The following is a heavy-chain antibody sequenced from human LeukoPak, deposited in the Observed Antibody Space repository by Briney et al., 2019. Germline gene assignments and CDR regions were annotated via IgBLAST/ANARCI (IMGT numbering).Heavy chain of an antibody. CDR3: ARSGGRLMPDDAFNL. V-gene: IGHV4-59*01. CDR2: MFYTGST. CDR1: GGSISSDY. D-gene: IGHD3-10*01. Sequence: SETLSLTCSVSGGSISSDYWAWIRQPPGKGLDWIGYMFYTGSTNYNPSLKSRVTISLATSKNQFSLKLSSVTAADTAVYYCARSGGRLMPDDAFNLWGQGTMVSVSS. J-gene: IGHJ3*01.